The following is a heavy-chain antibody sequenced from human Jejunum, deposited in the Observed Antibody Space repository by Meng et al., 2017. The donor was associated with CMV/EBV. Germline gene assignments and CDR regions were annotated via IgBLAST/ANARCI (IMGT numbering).Heavy chain of an antibody. Sequence: FSNYEMNWVSQAPGKGLEWVSYISSSGNTVYYADSVKGRFTMSRDNAKNSLYLQMNSLRDEDTAVYYCAKDRDSWSGYYTIAWFDPWGQGTLVTVSS. D-gene: IGHD3-3*01. CDR3: AKDRDSWSGYYTIAWFDP. CDR2: ISSSGNTV. CDR1: FSNYE. J-gene: IGHJ5*02. V-gene: IGHV3-48*03.